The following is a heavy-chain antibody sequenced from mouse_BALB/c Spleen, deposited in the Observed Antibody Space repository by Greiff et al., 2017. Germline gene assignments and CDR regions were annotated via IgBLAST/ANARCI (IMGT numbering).Heavy chain of an antibody. CDR1: GFSLTSYG. CDR3: GRGGFDY. Sequence: VKLVESGPGLVAPSQCLSLTCTVSGFSLTSYGVHWVRQPPGKGLEWLGVIWAGGSTTYDSALMSRLSISKDNSKSQVVLKMNSLQTDDTAMYYCGRGGFDYWGQGTTLTVSS. J-gene: IGHJ2*01. V-gene: IGHV2-9*02. CDR2: IWAGGST.